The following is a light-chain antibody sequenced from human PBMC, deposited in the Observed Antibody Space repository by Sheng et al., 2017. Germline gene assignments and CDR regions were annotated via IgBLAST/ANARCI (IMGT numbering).Light chain of an antibody. CDR1: QSVSIY. CDR3: QQRSNWPIT. CDR2: DAS. V-gene: IGKV3-11*01. J-gene: IGKJ5*01. Sequence: EIVLTQSPATLSLSPGERATLSCRASQSVSIYLAWYQQKPGQAPRLLIYDASNRATGIPARFSGSGSGTDFTLTISSLEHEDFAVYYCQQRSNWPITFGQGTRLEIK.